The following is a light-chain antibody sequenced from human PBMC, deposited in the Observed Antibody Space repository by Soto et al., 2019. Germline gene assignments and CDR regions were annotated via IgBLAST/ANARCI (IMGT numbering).Light chain of an antibody. V-gene: IGKV4-1*01. CDR2: WAY. CDR3: QQYYSTPPYT. CDR1: QSVLYSSNNKNY. J-gene: IGKJ2*01. Sequence: DIVMTQSPDSLAVSLGERATINCKSSQSVLYSSNNKNYLAWYQQKPGQPPKLLIYWAYTRESGVPDRFSGSGSGTDFTLTISSLQAEDVAVYYCQQYYSTPPYTVGQGTKLEIK.